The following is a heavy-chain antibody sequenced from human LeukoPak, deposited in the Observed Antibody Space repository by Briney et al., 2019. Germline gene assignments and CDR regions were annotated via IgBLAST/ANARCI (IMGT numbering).Heavy chain of an antibody. J-gene: IGHJ4*02. D-gene: IGHD6-19*01. V-gene: IGHV4-59*11. CDR3: TKATQWLAFDY. CDR2: IYNSGTT. CDR1: GGSISSQF. Sequence: SETLSLTCTVSGGSISSQFWSWIRQPPGKGLEWIGNIYNSGTTNYNPSLESRVTISVDTSKSQLSLQLTSVTAADTAVYYCTKATQWLAFDYWGRGTLVTVSS.